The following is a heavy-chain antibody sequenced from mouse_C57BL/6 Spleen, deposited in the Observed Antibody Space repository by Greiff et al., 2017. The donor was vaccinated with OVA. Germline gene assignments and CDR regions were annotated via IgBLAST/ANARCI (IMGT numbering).Heavy chain of an antibody. V-gene: IGHV5-6*01. CDR1: GFTFSSYG. D-gene: IGHD1-1*01. Sequence: EVQGVESGGDLVKPGGSLKLSCAASGFTFSSYGMSWVRQTPDKRLEWVATISSGGSYTYYPDSVKGRFTISRDNAKNTLYLQMSSLKSEDTAMYYCARHGDYGSSLYAMDYWGQGTSVTVSS. CDR2: ISSGGSYT. CDR3: ARHGDYGSSLYAMDY. J-gene: IGHJ4*01.